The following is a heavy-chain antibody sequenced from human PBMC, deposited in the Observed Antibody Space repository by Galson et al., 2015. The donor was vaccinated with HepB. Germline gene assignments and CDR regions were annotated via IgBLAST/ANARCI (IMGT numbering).Heavy chain of an antibody. CDR1: GYTFTSYG. CDR2: ISGYNGKP. D-gene: IGHD2-21*02. CDR3: ARGTWVTASLKNY. V-gene: IGHV1-18*01. J-gene: IGHJ4*02. Sequence: SVKVSCKASGYTFTSYGISWVRQAPGQGLEWMGWISGYNGKPNYAKKFQDRVTMTTDTSTRTAFMELRSLRSDDTAVYYCARGTWVTASLKNYWGQGTLVTVSS.